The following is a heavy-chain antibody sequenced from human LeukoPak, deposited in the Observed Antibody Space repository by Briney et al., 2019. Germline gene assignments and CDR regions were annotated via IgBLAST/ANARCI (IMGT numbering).Heavy chain of an antibody. CDR2: IYYSEST. CDR3: ARVRQFVDY. J-gene: IGHJ4*02. Sequence: SETLSLTCTVSGGSISSYYWSWIRQPPGKGLEWIGYIYYSESTNYNPSLKSRVTISVDTSKNQFSLKLSSVTAADTAVYYCARVRQFVDYWGQGTLVTVSS. V-gene: IGHV4-59*01. CDR1: GGSISSYY. D-gene: IGHD2-15*01.